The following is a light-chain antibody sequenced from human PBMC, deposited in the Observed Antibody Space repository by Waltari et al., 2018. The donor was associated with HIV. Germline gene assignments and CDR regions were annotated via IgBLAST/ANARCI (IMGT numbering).Light chain of an antibody. J-gene: IGKJ2*01. CDR2: DAS. CDR1: QGVRNA. V-gene: IGKV1-13*02. CDR3: QQFRTYPRT. Sequence: AIQLAQSPSSLSAYVGDLVTLTCRASQGVRNALAWYQQKPGRPPKLLIYDASTLEGGVPSRFSGSLSGTDFNLTISNLQPEDSATYYCQQFRTYPRTFGQGATLEIK.